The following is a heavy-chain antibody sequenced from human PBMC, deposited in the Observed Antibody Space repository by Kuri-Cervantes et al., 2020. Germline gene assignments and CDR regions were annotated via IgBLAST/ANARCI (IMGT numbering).Heavy chain of an antibody. V-gene: IGHV3-21*01. CDR1: GFTFSYFT. CDR3: ARDLAPNYYMDV. CDR2: ISSSSSYI. Sequence: GESLKISCSASGFTFSYFTMNWVRQAPGKGLEWVSSISSSSSYIYYADSVKGRFTISRDNAKNTLYLQMNSLRAEDTAVYYCARDLAPNYYMDVWGKGTTVTVSS. J-gene: IGHJ6*03.